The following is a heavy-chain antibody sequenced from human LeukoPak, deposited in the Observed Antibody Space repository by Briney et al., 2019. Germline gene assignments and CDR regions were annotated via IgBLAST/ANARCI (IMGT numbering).Heavy chain of an antibody. CDR3: ARRRARYSSGGFDY. V-gene: IGHV4-59*01. D-gene: IGHD6-19*01. CDR2: IYYRGST. Sequence: SETLSLTCTVSGGSISSYYWSWIRQPPGKGLEWIGYIYYRGSTNYNPSLKSRVTISVDTSKNHFSLKLSSVTAADTAVYYCARRRARYSSGGFDYWGQGTLVTVSS. J-gene: IGHJ4*02. CDR1: GGSISSYY.